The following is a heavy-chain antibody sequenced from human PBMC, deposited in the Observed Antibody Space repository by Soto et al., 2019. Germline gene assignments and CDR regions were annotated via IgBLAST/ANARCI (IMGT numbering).Heavy chain of an antibody. J-gene: IGHJ4*02. V-gene: IGHV3-7*01. D-gene: IGHD2-2*01. CDR2: IKQSGSEI. CDR1: GFTFSKNW. Sequence: PGGSLRLSCEASGFTFSKNWMSWVRQAPGKGLEWVANIKQSGSEIYYMDSVKGRFTISRDNAKNSMFLQMNSLKAEDTAVYYCARVGPTYCSLSSCYFDSWGQGTLVTVSS. CDR3: ARVGPTYCSLSSCYFDS.